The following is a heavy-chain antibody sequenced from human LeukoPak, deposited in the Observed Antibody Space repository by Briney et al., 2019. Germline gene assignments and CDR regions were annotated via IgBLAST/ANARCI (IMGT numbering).Heavy chain of an antibody. V-gene: IGHV1-2*02. J-gene: IGHJ6*03. CDR2: INPNSGGT. CDR3: ARSAPRNYYYMDV. D-gene: IGHD2-15*01. Sequence: GASVKVSCKASGYTFTGYYMHWVRQAPGQGLEWMGWINPNSGGTNYAQKFRGRVTMTRDTSISTAYMELSRLRSDDTAVYYCARSAPRNYYYMDVWGKGTTVTVSS. CDR1: GYTFTGYY.